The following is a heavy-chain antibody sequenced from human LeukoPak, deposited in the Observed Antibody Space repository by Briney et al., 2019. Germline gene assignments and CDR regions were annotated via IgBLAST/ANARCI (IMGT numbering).Heavy chain of an antibody. CDR2: ISYDGSNR. V-gene: IGHV3-30*18. CDR1: GFTFSSYG. J-gene: IGHJ4*02. D-gene: IGHD6-19*01. Sequence: PGRSLRLSCVAPGFTFSSYGMHWVRQAPGKGLEWEAFISYDGSNRYYVDSVKGRFTISRDNSKNTLYLQMNSLRPEDTAVYYCAKVRGPGEVSGWYYFDSWGQGTLVTVSS. CDR3: AKVRGPGEVSGWYYFDS.